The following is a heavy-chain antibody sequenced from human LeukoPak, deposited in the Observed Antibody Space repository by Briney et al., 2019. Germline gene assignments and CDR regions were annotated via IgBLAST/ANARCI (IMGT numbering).Heavy chain of an antibody. CDR1: GYSISSSYY. CDR2: IYYSGST. Sequence: SETLSLTCTVSGYSISSSYYWSWIRQPPGKGLEWIGYIYYSGSTNYNPSLKSRVTISVDTSKNQFSLKLSSVTAADTAVYYCARDREYYFDYWGQGTLVTVSS. CDR3: ARDREYYFDY. V-gene: IGHV4-61*01. J-gene: IGHJ4*02.